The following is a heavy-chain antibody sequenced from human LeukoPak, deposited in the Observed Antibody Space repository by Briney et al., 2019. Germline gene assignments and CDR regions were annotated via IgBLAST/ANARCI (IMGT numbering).Heavy chain of an antibody. V-gene: IGHV3-43*02. J-gene: IGHJ4*02. CDR2: ISGDGGTT. D-gene: IGHD4/OR15-4a*01. Sequence: PGGSLRLSCAASGFTFDDYAMHWVRQAPGKGLEWVSLISGDGGTTYYADSVKGRFTISRDNSKNSLYLQMNSLRANDTALYYCAKEFPYGANRIPLDYWGQGTLVTASS. CDR1: GFTFDDYA. CDR3: AKEFPYGANRIPLDY.